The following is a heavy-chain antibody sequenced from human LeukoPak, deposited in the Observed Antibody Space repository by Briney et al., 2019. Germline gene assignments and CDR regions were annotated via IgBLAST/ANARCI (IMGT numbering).Heavy chain of an antibody. CDR2: IIPIFGTA. D-gene: IGHD3-3*01. CDR3: AGPRITIFGVVIWDAFDI. CDR1: GGTFSSYA. J-gene: IGHJ3*02. Sequence: ASVKVSCKASGGTFSSYAISWLRQAPGQGLEWMGGIIPIFGTANYAQKFQGRVTITADESTSTAYMELSSLRSEDTAVYYCAGPRITIFGVVIWDAFDIWGQGTMVTVSS. V-gene: IGHV1-69*13.